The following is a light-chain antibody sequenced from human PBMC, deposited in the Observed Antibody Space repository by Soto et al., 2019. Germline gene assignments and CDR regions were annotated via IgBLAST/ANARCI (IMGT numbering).Light chain of an antibody. Sequence: EVVLTQSPGTLSLSPGEGATLSCRASQSVRGSSFAWYQQKPGQAPRLLIYSVSSRAPGIPDRFSGSGSGTDFTLTISRLEPEDFAVYYCQQYGALPVTFGPGTTVDIK. CDR3: QQYGALPVT. V-gene: IGKV3-20*01. J-gene: IGKJ3*01. CDR2: SVS. CDR1: QSVRGSS.